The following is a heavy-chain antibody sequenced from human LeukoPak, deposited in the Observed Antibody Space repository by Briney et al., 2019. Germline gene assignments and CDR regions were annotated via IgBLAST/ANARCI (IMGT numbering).Heavy chain of an antibody. CDR2: ITSSGDGT. D-gene: IGHD2-15*01. CDR3: AKGTVTSGRQNFDI. J-gene: IGHJ4*02. V-gene: IGHV3-23*01. CDR1: GFTFTSYA. Sequence: PGGSLRLSCEAYGFTFTSYAMHWVRQAPGKGLEWVSSITSSGDGTFYTDALCGRFIISRDNGKKAVFLQMKNLRRGDSALYYCAKGTVTSGRQNFDIWGQGTLVTVSS.